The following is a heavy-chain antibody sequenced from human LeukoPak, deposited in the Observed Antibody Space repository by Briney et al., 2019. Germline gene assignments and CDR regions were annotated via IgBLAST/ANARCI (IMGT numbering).Heavy chain of an antibody. CDR1: GGSISSSSYY. V-gene: IGHV4-39*01. D-gene: IGHD6-13*01. J-gene: IGHJ4*02. CDR3: ARAFLYSSSWYSYFDY. Sequence: PSETLSLTCTVSGGSISSSSYYWGWIRQPPGEGLDWIGSIYYSGSTYYNPSLKSRVTISVDTSKNQFSLKLSSVTAADTAVYYCARAFLYSSSWYSYFDYWGQGTLVTVSS. CDR2: IYYSGST.